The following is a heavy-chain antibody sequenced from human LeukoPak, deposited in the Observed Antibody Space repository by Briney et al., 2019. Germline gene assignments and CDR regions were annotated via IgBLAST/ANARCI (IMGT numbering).Heavy chain of an antibody. CDR3: ARDLSFWSGYYTPVPYFDY. CDR2: INHSGSS. J-gene: IGHJ4*02. CDR1: RGSFSGYY. D-gene: IGHD3-3*01. Sequence: SETLSLTCAVYRGSFSGYYWSWIRQPPGKGLEWLGEINHSGSSNYNPSLKSRVTISVDTSKNQFSLKLSSVTAADTAVYYCARDLSFWSGYYTPVPYFDYWGQGTLVTVSS. V-gene: IGHV4-34*01.